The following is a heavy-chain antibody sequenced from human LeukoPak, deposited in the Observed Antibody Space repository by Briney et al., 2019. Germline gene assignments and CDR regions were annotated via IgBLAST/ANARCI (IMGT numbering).Heavy chain of an antibody. CDR2: IYYSGSS. CDR3: ARLVTDYGDSHYFDS. V-gene: IGHV4-59*08. D-gene: IGHD4-17*01. CDR1: GASISSAS. Sequence: SETLSLTCTVSGASISSASWNWIRQSPGKGLEWIGYIYYSGSSKNNPSLKSRLTISIDTSRNQFSLKLTSVTPADTAVYFCARLVTDYGDSHYFDSWGQGALVTVSS. J-gene: IGHJ4*02.